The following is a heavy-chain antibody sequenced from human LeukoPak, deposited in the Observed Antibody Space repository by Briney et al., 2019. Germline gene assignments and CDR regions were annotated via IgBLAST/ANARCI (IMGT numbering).Heavy chain of an antibody. Sequence: GASVKVSCKASGYTFTSYDINWVRQAAGQGLEWMGWMNPYSGNTGYAQKFQGRVTITRDTSINTAYMELSSLRSEDTALNYCARGTSSSGGGRDDYWGQGTLVTVSS. CDR3: ARGTSSSGGGRDDY. J-gene: IGHJ4*02. CDR1: GYTFTSYD. CDR2: MNPYSGNT. V-gene: IGHV1-8*01. D-gene: IGHD6-6*01.